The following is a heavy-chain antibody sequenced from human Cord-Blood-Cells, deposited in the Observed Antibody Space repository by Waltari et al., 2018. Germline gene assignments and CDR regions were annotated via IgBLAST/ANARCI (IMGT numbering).Heavy chain of an antibody. Sequence: QVQLVQSGAEVKKPGSSVKVSCKASGGTFSSYAISWVRRAPGQGLEWMGGIIPIFGTANYAQKFQGRVTITADESTSTAYMELSSLRSEDTAVYYCARVIVVVPAAFNWFDPWGQGTLVTVSS. CDR1: GGTFSSYA. D-gene: IGHD2-2*01. J-gene: IGHJ5*02. CDR2: IIPIFGTA. CDR3: ARVIVVVPAAFNWFDP. V-gene: IGHV1-69*01.